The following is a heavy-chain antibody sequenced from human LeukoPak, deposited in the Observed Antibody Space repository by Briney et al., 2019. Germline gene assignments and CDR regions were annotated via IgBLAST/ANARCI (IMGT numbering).Heavy chain of an antibody. Sequence: GGSLRLSCAASGFTFSSYSMNWVRQAPGKGLEWVSYISSSSSTIYYADSVKGRFTISRDNARNSLYLQMNSLRAEDTAVYYCAKASITMIVVTVAQGFDYWGQGTLVTVSS. D-gene: IGHD3-22*01. CDR3: AKASITMIVVTVAQGFDY. CDR2: ISSSSSTI. CDR1: GFTFSSYS. V-gene: IGHV3-48*01. J-gene: IGHJ4*02.